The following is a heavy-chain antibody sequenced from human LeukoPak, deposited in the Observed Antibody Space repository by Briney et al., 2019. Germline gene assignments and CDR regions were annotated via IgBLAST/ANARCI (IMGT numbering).Heavy chain of an antibody. CDR2: IHTSGNT. J-gene: IGHJ4*02. D-gene: IGHD3-10*01. Sequence: PSETLSLTCSDSGVSISSYYWSWILQPAGNGLEGLGRIHTSGNTNYNPSLKSRVSLSVDTSKNQFSLKLSSVTAADTAVYYCARDGYYYGSGSDAGDYWGQGILVTVSS. CDR1: GVSISSYY. V-gene: IGHV4-4*07. CDR3: ARDGYYYGSGSDAGDY.